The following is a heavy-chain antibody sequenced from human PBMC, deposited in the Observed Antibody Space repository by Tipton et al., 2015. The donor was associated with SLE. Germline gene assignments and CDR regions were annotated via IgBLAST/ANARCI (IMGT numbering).Heavy chain of an antibody. D-gene: IGHD6-19*01. CDR3: ARRIARIGVAGVFNGGFGI. J-gene: IGHJ3*02. CDR2: IITTNNYI. V-gene: IGHV3-21*03. CDR1: GFTFSRYS. Sequence: SLRLSCAASGFTFSRYSMNWVRQAPGKGLEWVSSIITTNNYIYYADSVKGRFTISRDNAKNSLYLQMNSLRAEDAAMYYCARRIARIGVAGVFNGGFGIWGPGTIVTVSS.